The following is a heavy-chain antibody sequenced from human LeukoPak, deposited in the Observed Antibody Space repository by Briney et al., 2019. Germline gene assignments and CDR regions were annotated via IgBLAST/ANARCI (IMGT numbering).Heavy chain of an antibody. CDR1: GYTFSNYG. Sequence: ASVKVSCKPSGYTFSNYGISWVRQAPGQGLEWMGWITAYNGNRLYAQRFQGRITLTTDTSTSTSYMELRSLEYDDTAIYYCARDNDRVVDHWGQGTLVTVSS. CDR2: ITAYNGNR. V-gene: IGHV1-18*01. D-gene: IGHD1-1*01. J-gene: IGHJ4*01. CDR3: ARDNDRVVDH.